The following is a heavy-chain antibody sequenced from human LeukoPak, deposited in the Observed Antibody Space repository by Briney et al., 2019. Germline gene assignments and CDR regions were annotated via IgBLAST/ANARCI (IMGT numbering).Heavy chain of an antibody. Sequence: AGRSLRLSCAGSGFIFNNYAMHWVRQPPGKGLEWVSGISWNSGSTYYADSVKGRFTISRDNSKNTLYLQMNSLRAEDTAVYYCAREGSGYSYNYWGQGTLVTVSS. V-gene: IGHV3-9*01. CDR3: AREGSGYSYNY. D-gene: IGHD5-18*01. J-gene: IGHJ4*02. CDR1: GFIFNNYA. CDR2: ISWNSGST.